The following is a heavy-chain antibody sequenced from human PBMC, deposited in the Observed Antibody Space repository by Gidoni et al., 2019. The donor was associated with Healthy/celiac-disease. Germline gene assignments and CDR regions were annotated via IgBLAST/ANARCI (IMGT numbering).Heavy chain of an antibody. CDR2: IWYDGSNK. V-gene: IGHV3-33*01. Sequence: GLEWVAVIWYDGSNKYYADSVKGRFTISRDNSKNTLYLQMNSLRAEDTAVYYCARDLKSYSYGCKYWGQGTLVTVSS. CDR3: ARDLKSYSYGCKY. J-gene: IGHJ4*02. D-gene: IGHD5-18*01.